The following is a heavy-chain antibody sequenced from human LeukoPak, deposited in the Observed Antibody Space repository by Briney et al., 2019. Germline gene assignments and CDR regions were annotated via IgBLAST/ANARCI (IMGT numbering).Heavy chain of an antibody. CDR2: IYIAGGT. CDR3: ARVSGSHNFDF. Sequence: PGGSLRLSCAASGITVSNSYMSWVRQAPGKGLEWVSVIYIAGGTYYADSVKDRLTISRDNSKNTLYLQMSGLRAEDTAVYYCARVSGSHNFDFWGQGALVTVSS. J-gene: IGHJ4*02. V-gene: IGHV3-66*01. D-gene: IGHD1-26*01. CDR1: GITVSNSY.